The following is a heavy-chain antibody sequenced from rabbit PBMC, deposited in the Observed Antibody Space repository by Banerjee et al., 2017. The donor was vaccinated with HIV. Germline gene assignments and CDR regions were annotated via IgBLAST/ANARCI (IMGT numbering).Heavy chain of an antibody. J-gene: IGHJ4*01. CDR2: IYGGSSGST. CDR1: GFSFSSSYW. CDR3: ARDRDDYPNL. V-gene: IGHV1S45*01. Sequence: KESGGDLVKPEGSLTLTCTASGFSFSSSYWICWVRQAPGKGLEWIACIYGGSSGSTHYASWAKGRFTISKTSSTTVTLQMTSLTAADMATYFCARDRDDYPNLWGQGTLVTVS. D-gene: IGHD2-1*01.